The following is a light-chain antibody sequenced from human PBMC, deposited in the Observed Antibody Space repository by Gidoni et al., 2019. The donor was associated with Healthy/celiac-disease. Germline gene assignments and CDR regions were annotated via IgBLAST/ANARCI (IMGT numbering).Light chain of an antibody. V-gene: IGKV1-12*01. J-gene: IGKJ3*01. Sequence: DIQMTQSPSSVSASVGDGVTITFRASQAISSWLAWYQQKPGKAPKLLIYAASRLQSGVPSRFSGSGSGTDFTLTISSLQPEDFATYYCQQANSFPFTFGPGTKVDIK. CDR1: QAISSW. CDR2: AAS. CDR3: QQANSFPFT.